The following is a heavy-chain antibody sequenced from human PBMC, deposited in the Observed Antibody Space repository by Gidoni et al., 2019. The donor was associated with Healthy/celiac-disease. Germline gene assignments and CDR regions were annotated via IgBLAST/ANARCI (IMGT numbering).Heavy chain of an antibody. CDR2: IYYSGST. D-gene: IGHD2-2*01. J-gene: IGHJ3*02. V-gene: IGHV4-59*08. CDR3: ASELVVPAAIASGAFDI. Sequence: QVQLQESGPGLVKPSETLSLTCTVSGGSISSYYWSWIRQPPGKGLVWIGYIYYSGSTNYNPSLKSRVTISVDTSKNQFSLKLSSVTAADTAVYYCASELVVPAAIASGAFDIWGQGTMVTVSS. CDR1: GGSISSYY.